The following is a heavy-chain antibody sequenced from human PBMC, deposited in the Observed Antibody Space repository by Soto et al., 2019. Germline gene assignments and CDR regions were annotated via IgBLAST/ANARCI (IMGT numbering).Heavy chain of an antibody. J-gene: IGHJ6*02. CDR2: IYHSGST. CDR3: AREPTEELSGMDV. CDR1: GGSITSSNW. V-gene: IGHV4-4*02. Sequence: PSETLSLTCAASGGSITSSNWWCWVRPPPGKGLEWIGEIYHSGSTNYTPSLKSRVTISVDKSKNKFSLKLNSVTAADTAVYYCAREPTEELSGMDVCGQGTTVTVSS. D-gene: IGHD1-7*01.